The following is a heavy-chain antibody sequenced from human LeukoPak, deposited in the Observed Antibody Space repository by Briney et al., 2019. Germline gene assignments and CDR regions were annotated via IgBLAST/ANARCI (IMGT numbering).Heavy chain of an antibody. Sequence: GGSLRLSCTASRFTFSTYAMSWVRQALGKGLEWVSSISGSSDTTYYTGSVKGRFTISRDNSKNALYLQMSSLRAEDTAVYYCAKSQRNDQQVVQRIDYWGQGTLVTVSS. CDR2: ISGSSDTT. CDR3: AKSQRNDQQVVQRIDY. J-gene: IGHJ4*02. CDR1: RFTFSTYA. D-gene: IGHD2-2*01. V-gene: IGHV3-23*01.